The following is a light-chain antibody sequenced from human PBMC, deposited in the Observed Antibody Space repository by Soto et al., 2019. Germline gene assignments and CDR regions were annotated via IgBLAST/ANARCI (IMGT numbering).Light chain of an antibody. J-gene: IGKJ1*01. Sequence: DIQMTQSPSTLSASVGDRVTITCRAGQSISTWLAWYQQKPGKAPKLLIYKASSLQSGVPSRFSGSGSGTEFTLTISSLQPNDFATYSCQQYNSYSETFGQGTKVEIK. V-gene: IGKV1-5*03. CDR1: QSISTW. CDR3: QQYNSYSET. CDR2: KAS.